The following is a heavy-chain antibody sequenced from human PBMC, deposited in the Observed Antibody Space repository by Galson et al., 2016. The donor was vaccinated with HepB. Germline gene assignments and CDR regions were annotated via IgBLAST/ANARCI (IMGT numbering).Heavy chain of an antibody. CDR3: AHSRRLGVFTLFDS. V-gene: IGHV2-5*01. Sequence: PALVKPTQTLTLTCTFSGFSLNTDAVAVGWIRQPPGKALEWLGLLYYNDDKRYRPSLQSRPTITKASSRDQVVLTMTNMDPVDTATYYCAHSRRLGVFTLFDSWGQGARVTVSS. CDR1: GFSLNTDAVA. J-gene: IGHJ4*02. D-gene: IGHD7-27*01. CDR2: LYYNDDK.